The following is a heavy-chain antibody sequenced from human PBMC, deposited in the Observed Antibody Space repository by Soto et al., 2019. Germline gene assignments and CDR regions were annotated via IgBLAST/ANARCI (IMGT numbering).Heavy chain of an antibody. V-gene: IGHV4-59*01. D-gene: IGHD3-10*01. J-gene: IGHJ6*02. CDR1: GGSISSYY. CDR3: AREGFGEDYYYGMDV. CDR2: IYYSGST. Sequence: SETLSLTCTVSGGSISSYYWSWIRQPPGKGLEWIGYIYYSGSTNYNPSPKSRVTISVDTSKNQFPLKLSSVTAADTAVYYCAREGFGEDYYYGMDVWGQGTTVTVSS.